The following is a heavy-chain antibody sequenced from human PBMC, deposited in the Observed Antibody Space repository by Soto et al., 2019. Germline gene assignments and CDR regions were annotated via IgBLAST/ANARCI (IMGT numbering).Heavy chain of an antibody. V-gene: IGHV1-46*01. D-gene: IGHD6-13*01. J-gene: IGHJ4*02. Sequence: ASVKVSFKASGYTSTSYYMHWLRQAPGQGLEWMGMINPSGGSTSYAQKFQGRVTMTRDTSTSTVYMELSSLRSEDTAVYYCARDGIAGAYKSLDYWGQGTLVTVSS. CDR1: GYTSTSYY. CDR3: ARDGIAGAYKSLDY. CDR2: INPSGGST.